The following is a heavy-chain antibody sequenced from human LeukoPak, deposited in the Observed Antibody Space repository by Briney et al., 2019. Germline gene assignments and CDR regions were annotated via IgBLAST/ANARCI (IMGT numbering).Heavy chain of an antibody. V-gene: IGHV1-2*02. CDR3: ARDGSSWYEHYYYMDV. D-gene: IGHD6-13*01. J-gene: IGHJ6*03. CDR1: GYTFTGYY. Sequence: ASVKVSCKASGYTFTGYYMHWVRQAPGQGLEWMGWINPNSGGTNYAQKFQGRVTMTRDTSISTAYMELSRLRPDDTAVYYCARDGSSWYEHYYYMDVWGKGTTVTVSS. CDR2: INPNSGGT.